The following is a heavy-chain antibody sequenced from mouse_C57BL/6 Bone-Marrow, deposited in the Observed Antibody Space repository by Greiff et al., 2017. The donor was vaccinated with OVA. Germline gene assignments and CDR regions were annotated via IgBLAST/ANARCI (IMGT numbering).Heavy chain of an antibody. Sequence: EVKVVESGGGLVQPGGSLKLSCAASGFTFSDYYMYWVRQTPEKRLEWVAYISNGGGSTYYPDTVKGRFTISRDNAKNTLYLQMSRLKSEDTAMYYCARQGYGHSGFDYWGQGTTLTVSS. CDR2: ISNGGGST. CDR3: ARQGYGHSGFDY. CDR1: GFTFSDYY. V-gene: IGHV5-12*01. J-gene: IGHJ2*01. D-gene: IGHD2-10*02.